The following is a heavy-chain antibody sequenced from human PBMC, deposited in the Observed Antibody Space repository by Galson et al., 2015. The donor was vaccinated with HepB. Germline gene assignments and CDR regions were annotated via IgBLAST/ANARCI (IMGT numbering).Heavy chain of an antibody. CDR1: GYIFSSYW. CDR2: IYPGDYDT. D-gene: IGHD3-22*01. CDR3: ARPLRYPDYYDSSGYHDAFDI. Sequence: QSGAEVKKPGKSLKISCKGSGYIFSSYWIGWVRQMPGKGLEWMGIIYPGDYDTRYSPSFQGQVTISADKSISTAYLQWSSLKASDTAMYYCARPLRYPDYYDSSGYHDAFDIWGQGTMVTVSS. V-gene: IGHV5-51*01. J-gene: IGHJ3*02.